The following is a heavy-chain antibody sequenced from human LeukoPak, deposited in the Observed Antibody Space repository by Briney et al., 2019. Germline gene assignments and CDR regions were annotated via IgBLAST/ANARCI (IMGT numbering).Heavy chain of an antibody. CDR2: ISSSSSYI. J-gene: IGHJ4*02. V-gene: IGHV3-21*01. D-gene: IGHD5-18*01. CDR3: AREDSYGYFDY. Sequence: PSETLSLTCTVSGGSISSSSYYWGWVRQAPGKGLEWVSSISSSSSYIYYADSVKGRFTISRDNAKNSLYLQMNSLRAEDTAVYYCAREDSYGYFDYWGQGTLVTVSS. CDR1: GGSISSSSYY.